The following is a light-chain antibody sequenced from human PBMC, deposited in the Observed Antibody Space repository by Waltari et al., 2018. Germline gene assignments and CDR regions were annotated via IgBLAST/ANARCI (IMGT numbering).Light chain of an antibody. V-gene: IGKV1-8*01. CDR1: QAIGSY. Sequence: IRMTQSPSSFSASTGERVTITCRASQAIGSYLAWYRQKPGRVPKLLISAASTLQSGVPSRFTGSGSGTDFTLTIDCLQSEDFATYYCQQYYDYPRTFGQ. J-gene: IGKJ1*01. CDR3: QQYYDYPRT. CDR2: AAS.